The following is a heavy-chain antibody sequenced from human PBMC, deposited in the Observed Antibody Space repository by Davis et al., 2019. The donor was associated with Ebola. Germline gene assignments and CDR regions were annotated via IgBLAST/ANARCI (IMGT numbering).Heavy chain of an antibody. J-gene: IGHJ4*02. CDR1: GFTFSSYA. D-gene: IGHD4-17*01. V-gene: IGHV3-48*04. CDR2: ISSSGYTI. CDR3: ASSYGDYDNLDY. Sequence: GESLKISCAASGFTFSSYAMSWVRQAPGKGLEWVSYISSSGYTIYYADSVKGRFTISRDNAKNSLYLQMNSLRAEDTAVYYCASSYGDYDNLDYWGQGTLVTVSS.